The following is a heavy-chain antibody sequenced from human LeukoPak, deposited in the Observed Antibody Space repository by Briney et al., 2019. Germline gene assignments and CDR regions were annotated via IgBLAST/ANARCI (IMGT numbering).Heavy chain of an antibody. J-gene: IGHJ3*02. CDR3: AVNSTKHTFDI. V-gene: IGHV4-59*08. CDR1: GGSISTYY. CDR2: VYYSGST. Sequence: SETLSLTCTVSGGSISTYYWSWTRQSPGKGLEWIGSVYYSGSTNYNPSLKSRVSISVDTSKNQFSLELSSVTAADRAVYYCAVNSTKHTFDIWGQGTVVTVSS. D-gene: IGHD5/OR15-5a*01.